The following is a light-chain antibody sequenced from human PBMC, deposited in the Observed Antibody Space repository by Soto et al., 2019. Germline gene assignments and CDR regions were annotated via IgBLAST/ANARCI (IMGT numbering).Light chain of an antibody. CDR3: AVWDDNLNGVV. CDR2: YDD. J-gene: IGLJ2*01. Sequence: QSVLTQPPSVSDAPRQRVTISCSGSRSNIGNNAVNWYQQLPGKAPKLLIYYDDLLSSGVSDRFSGSKSGTSASLAISGLQSEDEVDYYCAVWDDNLNGVVFGGGTKLTVL. V-gene: IGLV1-36*01. CDR1: RSNIGNNA.